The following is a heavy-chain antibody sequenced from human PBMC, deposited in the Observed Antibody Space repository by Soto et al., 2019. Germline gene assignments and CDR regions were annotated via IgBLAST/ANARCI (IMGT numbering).Heavy chain of an antibody. Sequence: QVQLQESGPGLVKPSQTLSLTCTVSGGSISSGGYYWSWIRQHPGKGLEWVGYIYYSGSTYYNPSLKSRVTISVETSKNKFSLKLSSVTAADTAVYYCARGLPLYSSVMGDYWGQGTLVTVSS. J-gene: IGHJ4*02. CDR2: IYYSGST. CDR3: ARGLPLYSSVMGDY. V-gene: IGHV4-31*03. D-gene: IGHD6-25*01. CDR1: GGSISSGGYY.